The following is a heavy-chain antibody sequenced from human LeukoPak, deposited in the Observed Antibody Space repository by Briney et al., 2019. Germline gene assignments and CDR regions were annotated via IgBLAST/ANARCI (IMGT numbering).Heavy chain of an antibody. D-gene: IGHD6-13*01. CDR2: ISSSSSSTT. CDR3: AKRGYSGSLDAFDI. Sequence: PGGSLRLSCAASGFTFSSYSVNWVRQAPGKGLEWVSYISSSSSSTTYYADSVKGRFTISRDNSKNTLYLQMNSLRAEDTAVYYCAKRGYSGSLDAFDIWGQGTMVTVSS. J-gene: IGHJ3*02. CDR1: GFTFSSYS. V-gene: IGHV3-48*01.